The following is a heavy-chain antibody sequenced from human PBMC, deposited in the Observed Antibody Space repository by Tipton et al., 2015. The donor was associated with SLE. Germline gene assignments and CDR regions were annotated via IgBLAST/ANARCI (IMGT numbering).Heavy chain of an antibody. CDR2: IYYSGST. CDR3: ARGNGWSYYYYGMDV. D-gene: IGHD6-19*01. Sequence: TLSLTCAVSGGSISSGGYSWSWIRQPPGKGLEWIGYIYYSGSTNYNPSLKSRVTISVDTSKNQFSLKLSSVTAADTAVYYCARGNGWSYYYYGMDVWGQGTTVTVSS. J-gene: IGHJ6*02. V-gene: IGHV4-61*08. CDR1: GGSISSGGYS.